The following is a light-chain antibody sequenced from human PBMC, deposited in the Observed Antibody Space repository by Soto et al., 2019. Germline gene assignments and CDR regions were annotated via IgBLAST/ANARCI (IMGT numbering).Light chain of an antibody. J-gene: IGKJ1*01. V-gene: IGKV1-5*03. CDR3: QHYNSYSEA. CDR2: KAS. Sequence: DIQLTQSPSTLSASLADRVLLTCRASQTISSWLAWYQQKPGKAPKLLIYKASSLKSGVPSRFSGSGSGTEFTLTISSLQPDDFATYYCQHYNSYSEAFGQGTKVDIK. CDR1: QTISSW.